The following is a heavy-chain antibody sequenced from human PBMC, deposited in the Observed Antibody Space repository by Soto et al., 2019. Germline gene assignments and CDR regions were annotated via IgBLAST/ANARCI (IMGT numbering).Heavy chain of an antibody. V-gene: IGHV3-23*01. CDR1: GFTFSSYA. CDR2: ISNSGGST. CDR3: SKTKDAAMKKKIDF. Sequence: GGSLRLSCAASGFTFSSYAMTWVRQAPGKGLEWVSGISNSGGSTYYADSVKGRFTISRDNSKNTLYLQMNSLRAEDTALYYCSKTKDAAMKKKIDFSGQGTLVTVYS. J-gene: IGHJ4*02. D-gene: IGHD5-18*01.